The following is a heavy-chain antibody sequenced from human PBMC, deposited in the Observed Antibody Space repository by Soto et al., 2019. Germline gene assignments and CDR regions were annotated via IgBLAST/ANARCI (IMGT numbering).Heavy chain of an antibody. CDR2: MCCSSSTI. D-gene: IGHD2-15*01. Sequence: GGSPRLSCTASGFTFSSYGMHWGRQAAGKRLEWVSYMCCSSSTIYYADSVKGRFTISRDNAKTSLYLQMNGLRAEDTAVYSCARDAWRVVVVAANINWFDPWGQGTLVTVSS. CDR3: ARDAWRVVVVAANINWFDP. V-gene: IGHV3-48*01. J-gene: IGHJ5*02. CDR1: GFTFSSYG.